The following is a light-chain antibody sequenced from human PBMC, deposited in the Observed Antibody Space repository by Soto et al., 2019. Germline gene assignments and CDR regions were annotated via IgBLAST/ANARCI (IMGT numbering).Light chain of an antibody. CDR3: QQYNSYSWT. CDR1: QSVSTK. V-gene: IGKV3-15*01. CDR2: GAT. Sequence: EIVMTESPVTLPVSPGERATLSCRASQSVSTKLAWYQHKPGQAPRLLIYGATTRAPDVPARFSGSGSGTDFILTISSLQSEDFATYYCQQYNSYSWTFGQGTKVDIK. J-gene: IGKJ1*01.